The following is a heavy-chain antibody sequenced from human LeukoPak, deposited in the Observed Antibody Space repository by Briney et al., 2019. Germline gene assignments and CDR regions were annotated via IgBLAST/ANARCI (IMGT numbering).Heavy chain of an antibody. Sequence: SETLSPTCAVYGGSFSGYYWSWIRQPPGKGLEWIGEINHSGSTNYNPSLKSRVTISVDTSKNQFSLKLSSVTAADTAVYYCARGRGQWLVYNWFDPWGQGTLVTVSS. J-gene: IGHJ5*02. CDR3: ARGRGQWLVYNWFDP. CDR2: INHSGST. V-gene: IGHV4-34*01. D-gene: IGHD6-19*01. CDR1: GGSFSGYY.